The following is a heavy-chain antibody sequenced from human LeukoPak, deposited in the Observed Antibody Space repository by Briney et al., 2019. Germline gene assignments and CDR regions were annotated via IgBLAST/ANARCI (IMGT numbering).Heavy chain of an antibody. Sequence: GRSLRLSCAASGFTFSSYGMHWVRQAPGNGLEWVAVISYDGSNKYYADSVKGRFTISRDNSKNTLYLQMDSLRAEDTAVYYCFCDTAMLTSQDFDYWGQGTLVTVSS. D-gene: IGHD5-18*01. CDR2: ISYDGSNK. V-gene: IGHV3-30*03. CDR3: FCDTAMLTSQDFDY. J-gene: IGHJ4*02. CDR1: GFTFSSYG.